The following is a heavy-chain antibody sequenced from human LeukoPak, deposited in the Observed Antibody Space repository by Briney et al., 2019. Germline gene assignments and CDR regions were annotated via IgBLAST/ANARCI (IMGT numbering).Heavy chain of an antibody. Sequence: PSGTLSLTCAVSGGSISSSNWWSWVRQPPGKGLEWIGEIYHSGSTNYNPSLKSRVTISVDKSKNQFSLKLSSVTAADTAVYFCARLGRGSSAGFDFWGQGILVTVSS. CDR2: IYHSGST. J-gene: IGHJ4*02. CDR1: GGSISSSNW. D-gene: IGHD6-6*01. V-gene: IGHV4-4*02. CDR3: ARLGRGSSAGFDF.